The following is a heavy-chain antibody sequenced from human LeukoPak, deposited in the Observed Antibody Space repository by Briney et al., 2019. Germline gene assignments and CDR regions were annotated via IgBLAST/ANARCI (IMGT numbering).Heavy chain of an antibody. Sequence: SVKVSCKASGYTFTSYYVHWVRQAPGQGLEWMGGIIPIFGTANYAQKFQGRVTITADESTSTAYMELSSLRSEDTAVYYCARNLYYYDSSGYYYFDYWGQGTLVTVSS. J-gene: IGHJ4*02. CDR1: GYTFTSYY. CDR3: ARNLYYYDSSGYYYFDY. V-gene: IGHV1-69*13. D-gene: IGHD3-22*01. CDR2: IIPIFGTA.